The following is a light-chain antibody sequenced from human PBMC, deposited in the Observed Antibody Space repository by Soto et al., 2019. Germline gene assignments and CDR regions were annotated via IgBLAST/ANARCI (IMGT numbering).Light chain of an antibody. CDR3: QQCYSSPLT. J-gene: IGKJ4*01. CDR2: DAS. CDR1: QSISSW. Sequence: DIQMTPSPSTLSASVGDRVTITCRASQSISSWLAWYQQTPGKAPKLLIYDASSLQSGVPSRFSGSGSGTDFTLTISSLQPEDFATYYCQQCYSSPLTFGGGTKVDIK. V-gene: IGKV1-5*01.